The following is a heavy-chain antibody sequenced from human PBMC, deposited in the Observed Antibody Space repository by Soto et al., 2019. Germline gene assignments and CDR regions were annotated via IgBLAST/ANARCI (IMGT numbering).Heavy chain of an antibody. D-gene: IGHD2-2*01. CDR1: GFTFSSYA. Sequence: GGSLRLSCAASGFTFSSYAMTWVRQAPGKGLEWVSAISGSGDSTYYAGSVKGRFTISRDKSKNMLYLQMNYLRADDTAAYYCAKGHTASCYDNLDVWGQGTTVTVSS. V-gene: IGHV3-23*01. J-gene: IGHJ6*02. CDR2: ISGSGDST. CDR3: AKGHTASCYDNLDV.